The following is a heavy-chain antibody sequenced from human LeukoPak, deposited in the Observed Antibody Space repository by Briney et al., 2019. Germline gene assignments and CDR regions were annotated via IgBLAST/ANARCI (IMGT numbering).Heavy chain of an antibody. CDR3: AKDIGPPTTVTWAFDI. D-gene: IGHD4-17*01. V-gene: IGHV3-9*01. J-gene: IGHJ3*02. CDR2: ISWNSGSI. CDR1: GFTFDDYA. Sequence: GGSLRLSCAASGFTFDDYAMHWVRQAPGKGLEWVSGISWNSGSIGYADSVKGRFTISRDNAKNSLYLQMDSLRAEDTALYYCAKDIGPPTTVTWAFDIWGQGTMVTVSS.